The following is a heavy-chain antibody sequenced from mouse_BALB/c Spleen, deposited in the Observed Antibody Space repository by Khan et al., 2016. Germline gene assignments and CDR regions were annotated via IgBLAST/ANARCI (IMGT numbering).Heavy chain of an antibody. V-gene: IGHV9-3-1*01. D-gene: IGHD1-1*01. Sequence: QIQLVQSGPELKKPGKTVKISCKASGYTFTNYGMNWVKQAPGKGLKWMGWINTYSGESTYADDFKGRFAFSLETSANTAYLQINNLKNEDTATYCCARYRYYYGSSRYVDVWGAGTTVTVSS. CDR1: GYTFTNYG. CDR3: ARYRYYYGSSRYVDV. J-gene: IGHJ1*01. CDR2: INTYSGES.